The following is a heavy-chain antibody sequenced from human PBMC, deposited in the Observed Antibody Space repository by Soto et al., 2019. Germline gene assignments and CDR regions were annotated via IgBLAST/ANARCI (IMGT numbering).Heavy chain of an antibody. V-gene: IGHV4-4*02. CDR3: ARASSSSVYYYYYGMDV. CDR2: IYHSGST. CDR1: GGSISSSNW. Sequence: SETLSLTCAVSGGSISSSNWWSWVRQPPGKGLEWIGEIYHSGSTNYNPSLKSRVTISVDKSKKQFSLKLSSVTAADTAVYYCARASSSSVYYYYYGMDVWGQGTTVTVSS. J-gene: IGHJ6*02. D-gene: IGHD6-6*01.